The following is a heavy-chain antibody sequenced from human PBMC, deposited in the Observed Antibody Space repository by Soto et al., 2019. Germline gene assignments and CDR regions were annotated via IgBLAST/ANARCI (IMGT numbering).Heavy chain of an antibody. J-gene: IGHJ4*02. CDR1: GFTFTSYA. D-gene: IGHD6-13*01. CDR3: AKSSVPGSSWSANFDY. V-gene: IGHV3-23*01. Sequence: GSPRLSCSASGFTFTSYAMSWVRQAPWKGLEWVSAISGSGGSTNYADSVKGRFTISRDNSKNTLYLQMNSLRAEDTAVYYCAKSSVPGSSWSANFDYWGQGTLVTVSS. CDR2: ISGSGGST.